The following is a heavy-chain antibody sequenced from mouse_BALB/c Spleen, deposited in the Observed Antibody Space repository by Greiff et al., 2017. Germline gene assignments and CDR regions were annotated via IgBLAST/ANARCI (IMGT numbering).Heavy chain of an antibody. J-gene: IGHJ4*01. Sequence: LQQPGAELVKPGASVKMSCKASGYTFTSYNMHWVKQTPGQGLEWIGAIYPGNGDTSYNQKFKGKATLTADKSSSTAYMQLSSLTSEDSAVYYCARSGDYDRRDAMDYWGQGTSVTVSS. V-gene: IGHV1-12*01. CDR1: GYTFTSYN. CDR2: IYPGNGDT. D-gene: IGHD2-4*01. CDR3: ARSGDYDRRDAMDY.